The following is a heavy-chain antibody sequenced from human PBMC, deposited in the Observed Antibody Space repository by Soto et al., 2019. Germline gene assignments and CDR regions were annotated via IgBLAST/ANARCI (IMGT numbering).Heavy chain of an antibody. D-gene: IGHD2-2*01. V-gene: IGHV3-30*18. J-gene: IGHJ6*03. CDR2: ISYDGSNK. Sequence: GGSLRLSCAASGFTFSSYGMHWVRQAPGKGLEWVAVISYDGSNKYYADSVKGRFTISRDNSKNTLYLQMNSLRAEDTAVYYCAKDTGCSSTSCQRIYYYYYYYMDVWGKGTTVTVSS. CDR3: AKDTGCSSTSCQRIYYYYYYYMDV. CDR1: GFTFSSYG.